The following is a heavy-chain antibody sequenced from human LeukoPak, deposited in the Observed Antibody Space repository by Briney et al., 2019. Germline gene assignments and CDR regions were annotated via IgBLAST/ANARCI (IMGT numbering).Heavy chain of an antibody. D-gene: IGHD2-2*01. V-gene: IGHV1-69*01. CDR2: IIPIFGTA. CDR1: GGTFSSYA. Sequence: SVKVSCKASGGTFSSYAISWVRQAPGQGLEWMGGIIPIFGTANYAQKFQGRVTITADESTSTAYMELSSLRSEDTAVYYCARANIVVVPAALYYYYYGMDVWGQGTTVTVSS. J-gene: IGHJ6*02. CDR3: ARANIVVVPAALYYYYYGMDV.